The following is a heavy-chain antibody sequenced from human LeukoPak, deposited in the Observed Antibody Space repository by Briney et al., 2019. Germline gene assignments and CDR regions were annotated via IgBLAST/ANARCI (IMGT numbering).Heavy chain of an antibody. CDR3: AKASERRVVAPFDY. CDR1: GFTFSSYA. Sequence: GALRLSCAASGFTFSSYAMSWVRQAPGKGLEWVSAISGSGGSTYYADSVKGRFTISRDNSKNTLYLQMNSLRAEDTAVYYCAKASERRVVAPFDYWGQGTLVTVSS. D-gene: IGHD3-3*01. V-gene: IGHV3-23*01. CDR2: ISGSGGST. J-gene: IGHJ4*02.